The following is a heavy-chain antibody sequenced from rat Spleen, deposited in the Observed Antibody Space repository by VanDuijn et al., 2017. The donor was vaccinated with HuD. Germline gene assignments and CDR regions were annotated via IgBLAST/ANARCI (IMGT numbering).Heavy chain of an antibody. CDR2: MSYDGGNT. J-gene: IGHJ4*01. Sequence: EVQLVESDGGLVQPGRSLKLSCAASGFTFSAYSMAWVRQAPTKGLEWVATMSYDGGNTYYRDSVKGRFTVSRNNAKNTLYLQMDSLRSEDTATYYCAKDKDGGYVMDAWGQGASVTVSS. D-gene: IGHD1-11*01. V-gene: IGHV5-29*01. CDR1: GFTFSAYS. CDR3: AKDKDGGYVMDA.